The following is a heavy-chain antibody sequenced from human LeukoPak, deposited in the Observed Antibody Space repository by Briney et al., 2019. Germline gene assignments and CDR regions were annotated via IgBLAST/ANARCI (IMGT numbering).Heavy chain of an antibody. CDR1: GFTFSSYW. CDR2: INTDGSYI. D-gene: IGHD2-2*01. V-gene: IGHV3-74*01. CDR3: AKEAQGCSITSCYFDS. J-gene: IGHJ4*02. Sequence: GGSLRLSCAASGFTFSSYWMHWFRQAPGKGLVWVSRINTDGSYISYADSVKGRFTISRDNSKNTLFLQMNSLRAEDTAVYYCAKEAQGCSITSCYFDSWGQGTLVTVSS.